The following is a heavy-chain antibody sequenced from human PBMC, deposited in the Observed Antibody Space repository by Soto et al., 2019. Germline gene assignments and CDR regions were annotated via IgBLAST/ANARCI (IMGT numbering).Heavy chain of an antibody. D-gene: IGHD6-13*01. J-gene: IGHJ3*02. CDR3: AKDTEAAGINGRAFDI. CDR2: ISWNSGSI. Sequence: EVQLVASGGGLVQPGRSLRLSCAASGFTFDDYAMHWVRQAPGKGLEWVSGISWNSGSIGYADSVKGRFTSSRDNAKNALYRQMSSLTAEDTALYYCAKDTEAAGINGRAFDIWGQGTMVTVSS. CDR1: GFTFDDYA. V-gene: IGHV3-9*01.